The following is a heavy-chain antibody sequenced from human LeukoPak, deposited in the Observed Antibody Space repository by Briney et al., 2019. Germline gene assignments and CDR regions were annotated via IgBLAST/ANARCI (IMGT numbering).Heavy chain of an antibody. D-gene: IGHD5-12*01. CDR2: ISSSSSYI. CDR1: GFTFSSYS. CDR3: AREAYSGHSFDD. J-gene: IGHJ4*02. Sequence: PGRSLRLFCTASGFTFSSYSMNWVRQAPGKGLEWVSSISSSSSYIYYADSVKGRFTISRDTAKNSLYLQMNSLSAEDTAVYFCAREAYSGHSFDDWGQGTLVTVSS. V-gene: IGHV3-21*01.